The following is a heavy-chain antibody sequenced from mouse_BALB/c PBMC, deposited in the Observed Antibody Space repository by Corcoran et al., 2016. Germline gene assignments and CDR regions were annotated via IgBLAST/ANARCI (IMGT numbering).Heavy chain of an antibody. V-gene: IGHV3-6*02. Sequence: DVQLQESGPGLVKPSQSLSLTCSVTGYSITSGYYWNWIRQFPGNKLEWMGYISYDGSNNYNPSLKNRISITRDTSKNQFFLKLNSVTTEDTATYYCARDPSMDYWGQGTSVTVS. CDR2: ISYDGSN. CDR3: ARDPSMDY. CDR1: GYSITSGYY. J-gene: IGHJ4*01.